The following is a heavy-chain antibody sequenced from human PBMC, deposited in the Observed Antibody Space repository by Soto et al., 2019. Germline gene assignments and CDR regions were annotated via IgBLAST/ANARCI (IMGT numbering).Heavy chain of an antibody. J-gene: IGHJ3*02. CDR2: IKQDGSEK. D-gene: IGHD3-3*01. CDR3: ARGMYDFWSQENAFDI. CDR1: GFTFSSYW. Sequence: PGGSLRLSCAASGFTFSSYWMSWVRQAPGKGLEWVANIKQDGSEKYYVDSVKGRFTISRDNAKNSLYLQMNSLRAEDTAVYYCARGMYDFWSQENAFDIWGQGTMVTVSS. V-gene: IGHV3-7*01.